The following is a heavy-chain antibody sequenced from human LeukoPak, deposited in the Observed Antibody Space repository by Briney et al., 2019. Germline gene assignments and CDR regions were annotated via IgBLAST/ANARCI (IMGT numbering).Heavy chain of an antibody. CDR2: ISASGDTT. CDR3: AKSSIFYDSSGYYVGEKYYFDY. D-gene: IGHD3-22*01. J-gene: IGHJ4*02. V-gene: IGHV3-23*01. Sequence: GGSLRLSCAASGFTFSSYAMTWVRQAPGKGLGWVSGISASGDTTYYADSVKGRFTISRDNSKNTLYLQMNSLRAEDTAIYYCAKSSIFYDSSGYYVGEKYYFDYWGQGSLVTVSS. CDR1: GFTFSSYA.